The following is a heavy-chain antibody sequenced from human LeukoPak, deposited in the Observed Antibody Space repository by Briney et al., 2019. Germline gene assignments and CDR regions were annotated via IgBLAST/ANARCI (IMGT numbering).Heavy chain of an antibody. J-gene: IGHJ6*03. Sequence: SETLSLTCAVSGGSFSGYYWSWIRQPPGKGLEWIGEINHSGSTNYNPSLKSRVTISVDTSKNQFSLKLSSVTAADTAVYYCARGGYGGMYYYYYMDVWGKGTTVTVSS. V-gene: IGHV4-34*01. CDR3: ARGGYGGMYYYYYMDV. D-gene: IGHD4-23*01. CDR2: INHSGST. CDR1: GGSFSGYY.